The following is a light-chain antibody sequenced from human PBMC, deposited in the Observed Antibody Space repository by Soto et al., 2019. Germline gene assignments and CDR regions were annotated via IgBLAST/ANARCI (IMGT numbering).Light chain of an antibody. CDR2: EVS. Sequence: SALTQPASVSGSPGQSITISCTGTSSDVGDYYYVSWYQHHPGKAPKLMIYEVSNRPSGISNRFSGSKSGNTASLTISGLQSEDEADYYCSSYTSSSTFEVFGGGTKLTVL. CDR1: SSDVGDYYY. V-gene: IGLV2-14*01. J-gene: IGLJ3*02. CDR3: SSYTSSSTFEV.